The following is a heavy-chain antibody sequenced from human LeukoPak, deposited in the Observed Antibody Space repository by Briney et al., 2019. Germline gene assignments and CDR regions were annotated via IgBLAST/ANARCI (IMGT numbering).Heavy chain of an antibody. CDR1: GGSISSSSYY. J-gene: IGHJ4*02. CDR2: IYYSGST. D-gene: IGHD5-24*01. CDR3: ARGGRDGYNRSFDY. Sequence: PSETLPLTCTVSGGSISSSSYYWSWIRQPPGKGLEWIGYIYYSGSTNYNPSLKSRVTISVDTSKNQFSLKLSSVTAADTAVYYCARGGRDGYNRSFDYWGQGTLVTVSS. V-gene: IGHV4-61*01.